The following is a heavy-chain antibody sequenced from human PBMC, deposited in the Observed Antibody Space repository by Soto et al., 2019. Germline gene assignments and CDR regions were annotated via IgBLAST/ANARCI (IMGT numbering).Heavy chain of an antibody. CDR3: AQAATPVRAAAYYYGMDV. CDR2: ISWNSGSI. J-gene: IGHJ6*02. D-gene: IGHD2-15*01. CDR1: GFRFDDYA. V-gene: IGHV3-9*01. Sequence: XMCLRLYCAARGFRFDDYAKHWVRQAPGKGLEWVSGISWNSGSIGYADSVKGRFTISRDNAKNSLYLQMNSLRAEDTALYYCAQAATPVRAAAYYYGMDVCGQRTRVTVS.